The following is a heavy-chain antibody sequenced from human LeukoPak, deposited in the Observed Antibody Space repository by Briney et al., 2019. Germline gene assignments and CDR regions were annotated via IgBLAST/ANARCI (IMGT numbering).Heavy chain of an antibody. CDR2: ISYDGSNK. Sequence: GGSLRLSCAASGFTFSSYAMHWVRQAPGKGLEWVAVISYDGSNKYYADSVKGRFTISRDNSKNTLYLQMNSLRAEDTAVYYCAREGYWGQGTLVTVSS. CDR1: GFTFSSYA. J-gene: IGHJ4*02. CDR3: AREGY. V-gene: IGHV3-30*04.